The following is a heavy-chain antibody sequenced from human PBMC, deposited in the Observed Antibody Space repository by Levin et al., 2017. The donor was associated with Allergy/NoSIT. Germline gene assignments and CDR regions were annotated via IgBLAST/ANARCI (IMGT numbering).Heavy chain of an antibody. J-gene: IGHJ4*02. CDR3: ARLDYYDRREFDF. CDR2: VSHLGRT. Sequence: SETLSLTCAVSGASVSSSAYYWAWIRQPPGERLEWVGSVSHLGRTYYNPSLKSRGTISVDASQNQVSLSLTSVTAADTAGYYCARLDYYDRREFDFWGQGTLVTVSS. D-gene: IGHD3-22*01. V-gene: IGHV4-39*01. CDR1: GASVSSSAYY.